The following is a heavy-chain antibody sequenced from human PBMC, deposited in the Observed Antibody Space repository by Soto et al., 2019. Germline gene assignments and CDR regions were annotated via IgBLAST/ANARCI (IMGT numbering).Heavy chain of an antibody. V-gene: IGHV1-69*06. CDR2: VIPMFLKP. D-gene: IGHD3-16*01. CDR3: VRGGGEMANPPPYLY. Sequence: ASVKVSCKASGGTFDTYATSWVRQAPGQGLEWMGGVIPMFLKPNYAQKFKGRVTITAVKSTNTVYMEMISLMSEDTAVYYCVRGGGEMANPPPYLYWGQGTQVTVSS. CDR1: GGTFDTYA. J-gene: IGHJ4*02.